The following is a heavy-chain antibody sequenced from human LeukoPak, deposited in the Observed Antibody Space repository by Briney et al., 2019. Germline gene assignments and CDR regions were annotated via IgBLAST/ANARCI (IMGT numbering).Heavy chain of an antibody. CDR1: GASISGYY. Sequence: PSETLSLTCTVSGASISGYYWSWIRQPAGKGLEWIGRIYTTGSTNYNPSLKSRVTMSVDSSKNQFSLQVTSVTAADTAVYYCAKSPGVTASRFCFDYWGQGALVTVSS. CDR3: AKSPGVTASRFCFDY. V-gene: IGHV4-4*07. J-gene: IGHJ4*02. CDR2: IYTTGST. D-gene: IGHD2-21*02.